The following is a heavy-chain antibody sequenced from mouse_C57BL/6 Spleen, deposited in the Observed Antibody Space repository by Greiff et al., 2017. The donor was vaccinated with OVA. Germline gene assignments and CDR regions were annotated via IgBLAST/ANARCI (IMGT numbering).Heavy chain of an antibody. CDR3: ARKGYYGSSWYFDV. V-gene: IGHV1-69*01. Sequence: QVQLQQPGAELVMPGASVKLSCKASGYTFTSYWMHWVKQRPGQGLEWIGEIDPSDSYTNYNQKFKGKSTLTVDKSSSTAYMQLSSLTTVDSAVDYCARKGYYGSSWYFDVWGTGTTVTVSS. J-gene: IGHJ1*03. CDR2: IDPSDSYT. CDR1: GYTFTSYW. D-gene: IGHD1-1*01.